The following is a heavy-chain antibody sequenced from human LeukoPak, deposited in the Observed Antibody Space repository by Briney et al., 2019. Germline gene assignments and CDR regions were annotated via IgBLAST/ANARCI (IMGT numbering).Heavy chain of an antibody. J-gene: IGHJ6*02. CDR3: ARDWYDIFGYYYGMDV. V-gene: IGHV4-59*01. D-gene: IGHD3-9*01. Sequence: PSETLSLTCTVSGGSISSYYWSWIRRPPGKGLEWIGYIYYSGSTNYNPSLKSRVTISVDTSKNQFSLKLSSVTAADTAVYYCARDWYDIFGYYYGMDVWGQGTTVTVSS. CDR1: GGSISSYY. CDR2: IYYSGST.